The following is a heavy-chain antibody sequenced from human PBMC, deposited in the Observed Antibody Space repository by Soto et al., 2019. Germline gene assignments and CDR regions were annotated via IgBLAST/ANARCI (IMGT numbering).Heavy chain of an antibody. D-gene: IGHD3-10*02. CDR3: DRLEATRITLFAGPYNWFEP. CDR1: GYSFNSHW. J-gene: IGHJ5*02. V-gene: IGHV5-51*01. Sequence: GESLKISCKGSGYSFNSHWIGWVRQMPGKGLEWMGIIYPGDSDTRYSPSFQGQVTISADKANDTAYLQWSSLKASDTAMYYRDRLEATRITLFAGPYNWFEPWGEGTLVTVSS. CDR2: IYPGDSDT.